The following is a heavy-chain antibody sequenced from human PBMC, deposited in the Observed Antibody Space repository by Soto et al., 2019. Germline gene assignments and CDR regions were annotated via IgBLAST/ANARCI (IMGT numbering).Heavy chain of an antibody. J-gene: IGHJ4*02. Sequence: QVHLAESGGGVVQPGTSLRLSCTASGFTFNTYAMNWVRQAPGKGLEWLAIVSYDGTTKFYADSVKGRFTLSRDNSKNTVYLDMNSLRSDDTAVYYCATSGGYYVAWIAEWGQGTLVTVSS. D-gene: IGHD1-26*01. V-gene: IGHV3-30*03. CDR3: ATSGGYYVAWIAE. CDR1: GFTFNTYA. CDR2: VSYDGTTK.